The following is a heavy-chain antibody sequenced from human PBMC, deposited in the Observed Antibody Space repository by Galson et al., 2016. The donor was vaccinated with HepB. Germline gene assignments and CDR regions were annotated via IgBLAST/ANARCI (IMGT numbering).Heavy chain of an antibody. Sequence: SLRLSCAASGFIFNIYAMSWVRQAPGKGLEWVSAVSAGGGSTYYAEYVKGRFTSSRDNSTNTLYLQMNSLRAEDTAVYYCAKSSEGAFDIWGQGTMVTVSS. CDR2: VSAGGGST. V-gene: IGHV3-23*01. CDR3: AKSSEGAFDI. CDR1: GFIFNIYA. J-gene: IGHJ3*02.